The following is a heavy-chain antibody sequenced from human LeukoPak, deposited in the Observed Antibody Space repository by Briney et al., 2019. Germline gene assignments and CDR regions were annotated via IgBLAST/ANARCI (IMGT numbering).Heavy chain of an antibody. V-gene: IGHV3-23*01. Sequence: GGSLRLSCAASGFTFSSYAMSWVRLAPGKGLKWVSSISGSGGSTYYADSVKGRFTISRDNSKNTLYLQMNSLRAEDTAVYYCAKKYSTGLDPWGQGTLVTVSS. CDR2: ISGSGGST. CDR1: GFTFSSYA. J-gene: IGHJ5*02. D-gene: IGHD1-26*01. CDR3: AKKYSTGLDP.